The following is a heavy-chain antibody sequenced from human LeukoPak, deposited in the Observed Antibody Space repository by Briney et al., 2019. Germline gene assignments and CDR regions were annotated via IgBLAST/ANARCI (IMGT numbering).Heavy chain of an antibody. D-gene: IGHD6-13*01. CDR3: ARVYYSNSYDYWYFDL. CDR1: GGSISSYY. Sequence: KTSETLSLTCTVSGGSISSYYWSWIRQPPGKGLEWIAYIYHSGTTYYNPSLKSRATISVDTSKNQFSLKLSSVTAADTAVYYCARVYYSNSYDYWYFDLWGRGTLVTVSS. V-gene: IGHV4-59*01. J-gene: IGHJ2*01. CDR2: IYHSGTT.